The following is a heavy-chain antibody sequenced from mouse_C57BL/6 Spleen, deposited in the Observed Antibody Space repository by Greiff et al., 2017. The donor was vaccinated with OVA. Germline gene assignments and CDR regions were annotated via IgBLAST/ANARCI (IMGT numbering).Heavy chain of an antibody. CDR3: ARRDYYGSSPPFDV. V-gene: IGHV5-6*01. D-gene: IGHD1-1*01. CDR1: GFTFSSYG. J-gene: IGHJ1*03. Sequence: EVQRVESGGDLVKPGGSLKLSCAASGFTFSSYGMSWVRQTPDKRLEWVATISSGGSYTYYPDSVKGRFTISRDNAKNTLYLQMSSLKSEDTAMYYCARRDYYGSSPPFDVWGTGTTVTVSS. CDR2: ISSGGSYT.